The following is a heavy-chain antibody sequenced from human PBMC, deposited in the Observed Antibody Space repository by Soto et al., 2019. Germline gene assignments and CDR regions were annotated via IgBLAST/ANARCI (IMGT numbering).Heavy chain of an antibody. CDR3: HVWSYYLDY. V-gene: IGHV3-11*01. J-gene: IGHJ4*02. CDR1: VFTFSDYY. CDR2: ISSSGSTI. D-gene: IGHD2-8*01. Sequence: GSLRLSCAASVFTFSDYYMSWIRQAPGKGLEWVSYISSSGSTIYYADSVKGRFTISRDNAKNSLYLQMNSLRAEDAAVYYCHVWSYYLDYWGQGTLVTVSS.